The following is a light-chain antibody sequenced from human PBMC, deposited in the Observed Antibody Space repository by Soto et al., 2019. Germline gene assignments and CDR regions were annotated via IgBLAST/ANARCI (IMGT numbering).Light chain of an antibody. Sequence: ALTQPRSVSGSPGQSVSISCAGTSTDYGGYKYVSWYQQHPGKAPKLMIFDVSERPSGVPDRFSGSKSGSTASLSTAGLQPEDEADYFCCSYAGGWVFGGGTQLTVL. CDR2: DVS. CDR3: CSYAGGWV. CDR1: STDYGGYKY. J-gene: IGLJ3*02. V-gene: IGLV2-11*01.